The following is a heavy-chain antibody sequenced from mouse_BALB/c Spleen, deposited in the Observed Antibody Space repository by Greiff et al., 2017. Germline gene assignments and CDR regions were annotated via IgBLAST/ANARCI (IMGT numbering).Heavy chain of an antibody. Sequence: EVQLQESGGGLVKPGGSLKLSCAASGFTFSSYAMSWVRQSPEKGLEWVAEISSGGSYTYYPDTVTGRFTISRDNAKNTLYLEMSSLRSEDTAMYYCARDGQLGRFDYWGQGTTLTVSS. J-gene: IGHJ2*01. V-gene: IGHV5-9-4*01. D-gene: IGHD4-1*02. CDR2: ISSGGSYT. CDR3: ARDGQLGRFDY. CDR1: GFTFSSYA.